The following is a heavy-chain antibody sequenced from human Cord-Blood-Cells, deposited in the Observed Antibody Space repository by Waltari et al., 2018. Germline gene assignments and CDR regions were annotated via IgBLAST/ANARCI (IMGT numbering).Heavy chain of an antibody. CDR2: ISPILGIA. CDR1: GGTFSSYA. Sequence: QVQLVQSGAEVKKPGSSVKVSCKASGGTFSSYAISWVRQAPGQGLEWMGRISPILGIANYAQKCQGRVTITADKSTSTAYMELSSLRSEDTAVYYCARGIAARPGYWGQGTLVTVSS. CDR3: ARGIAARPGY. D-gene: IGHD6-6*01. J-gene: IGHJ4*02. V-gene: IGHV1-69*09.